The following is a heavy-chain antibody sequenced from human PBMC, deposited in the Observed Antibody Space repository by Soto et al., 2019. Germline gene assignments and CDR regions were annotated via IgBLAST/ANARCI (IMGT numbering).Heavy chain of an antibody. CDR1: GFTFSSFG. CDR3: ARDASYYSLWSGYYPSRNGMDV. V-gene: IGHV3-33*01. Sequence: PGGSLRLSCAASGFTFSSFGMHWVRQAPGKGLEWVSLIWYDGSKKSYGDSVKGRFTISRDNSRNTVYLQMNSLRADDTAVYYCARDASYYSLWSGYYPSRNGMDVWGQGPRSPSP. CDR2: IWYDGSKK. J-gene: IGHJ6*02. D-gene: IGHD3-3*01.